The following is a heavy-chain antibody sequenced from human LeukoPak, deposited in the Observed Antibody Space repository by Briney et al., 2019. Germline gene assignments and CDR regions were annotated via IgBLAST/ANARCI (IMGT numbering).Heavy chain of an antibody. CDR1: GFTFTSSA. CDR2: IVVGSGNT. V-gene: IGHV1-58*01. D-gene: IGHD3-10*01. J-gene: IGHJ6*04. Sequence: ASVKVSCKASGFTFTSSAVQWVRQARGQRLEWIGWIVVGSGNTNYAQKFQERVTITRDMSTSTAYMEPSSLRSEDTAVYYCAAADYYGSGSYYNSVYGMDVWGKGTTVTVSS. CDR3: AAADYYGSGSYYNSVYGMDV.